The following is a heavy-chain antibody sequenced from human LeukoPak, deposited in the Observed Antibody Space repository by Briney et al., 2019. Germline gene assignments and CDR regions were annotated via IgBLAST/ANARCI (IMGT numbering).Heavy chain of an antibody. V-gene: IGHV1-2*02. D-gene: IGHD4-17*01. CDR2: INPNSGGT. CDR1: GYTFTGYY. J-gene: IGHJ5*02. CDR3: ARRVYGDYGLDWFDP. Sequence: ASVKVSCKASGYTFTGYYMHWVRQAPGQGLEWMGWINPNSGGTNYEQKFQGRVTMTRDTSISTAYMELSRLRSDDTAVYYCARRVYGDYGLDWFDPWGQGTLVTVSS.